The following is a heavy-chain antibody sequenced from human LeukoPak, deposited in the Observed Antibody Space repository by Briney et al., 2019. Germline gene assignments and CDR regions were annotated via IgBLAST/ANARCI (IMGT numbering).Heavy chain of an antibody. CDR3: ASSNEFYYDTSTYVDY. V-gene: IGHV1-18*01. Sequence: GASVKVSCKASGYTFTSYGISWVRQAPGQGLEWMGWISAYNGNTNYAQKLQGRVTMTTDTSTSTAYMELRSLKPEDTAVYYCASSNEFYYDTSTYVDYWGQGTLVTVSS. CDR1: GYTFTSYG. CDR2: ISAYNGNT. D-gene: IGHD3-22*01. J-gene: IGHJ4*02.